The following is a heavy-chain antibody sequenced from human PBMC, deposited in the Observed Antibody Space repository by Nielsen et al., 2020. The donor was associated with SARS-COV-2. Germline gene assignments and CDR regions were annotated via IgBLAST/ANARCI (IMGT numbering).Heavy chain of an antibody. CDR2: INWNGGST. Sequence: GSLRLSCAASGFTFDDYGMSWVRQAPGKGMEWVSGINWNGGSTGYADSVKDRFTISRDNAKNSLYLQMNSLRAEDTALYHCARVYYDSSGYYYGRFDYWGQGTLVTVSS. D-gene: IGHD3-22*01. CDR3: ARVYYDSSGYYYGRFDY. CDR1: GFTFDDYG. V-gene: IGHV3-20*01. J-gene: IGHJ4*02.